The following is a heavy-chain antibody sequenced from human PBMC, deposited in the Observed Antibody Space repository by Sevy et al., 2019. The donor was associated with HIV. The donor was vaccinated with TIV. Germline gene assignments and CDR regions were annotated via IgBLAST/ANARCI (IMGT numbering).Heavy chain of an antibody. D-gene: IGHD2-15*01. CDR1: GFTFGDYA. CDR3: ARGPSCSGGSCYGQDFDY. J-gene: IGHJ4*02. V-gene: IGHV3-49*03. CDR2: IRSKAYGGTT. Sequence: GGSLRLSCTASGFTFGDYAMSWFRQAPGKGLEWVGFIRSKAYGGTTEYAASVKGRFTISRDNSKSIAYLQMNSLKTEDTAVYYCARGPSCSGGSCYGQDFDYWGQGTLVTVSS.